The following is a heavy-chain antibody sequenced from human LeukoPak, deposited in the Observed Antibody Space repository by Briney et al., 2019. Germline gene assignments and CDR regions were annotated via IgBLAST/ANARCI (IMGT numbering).Heavy chain of an antibody. Sequence: SGGSLRLSCAASGFTFSSYGMHWVRQVPGKGLEWVAVISYDGSNKYYTDSVKGRFTISRDNSKNTLYLQMNSLRAEDTAVYYCAKVIPAGYWGQGTLVTVSS. CDR2: ISYDGSNK. J-gene: IGHJ4*02. D-gene: IGHD2-15*01. CDR3: AKVIPAGY. V-gene: IGHV3-30*18. CDR1: GFTFSSYG.